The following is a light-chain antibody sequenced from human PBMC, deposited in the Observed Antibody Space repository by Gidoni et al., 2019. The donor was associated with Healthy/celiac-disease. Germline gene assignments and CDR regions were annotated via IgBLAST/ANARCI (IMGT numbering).Light chain of an antibody. CDR3: QQYYSTPYT. Sequence: DIVMPQSPDSLAVSRGARATITCKSSQSVLYSSNNKNYLAWYQQKPGQPTKLLIYWASTRESGVPDRFSGSGSGTDFTLTISSLQAEDVAVYYCQQYYSTPYTFGQGTKLEIK. J-gene: IGKJ2*01. CDR1: QSVLYSSNNKNY. CDR2: WAS. V-gene: IGKV4-1*01.